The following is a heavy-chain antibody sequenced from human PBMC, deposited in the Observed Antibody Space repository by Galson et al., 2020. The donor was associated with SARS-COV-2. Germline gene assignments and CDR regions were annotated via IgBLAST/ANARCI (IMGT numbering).Heavy chain of an antibody. CDR2: INRDGTQE. V-gene: IGHV3-7*01. CDR3: ARILPSGYYDH. J-gene: IGHJ4*02. Sequence: GGSLRLSCTASGFTSRGHWMTWVRQPPGRGLEWVAYINRDGTQEDYVDSARGRFTIPRDNVESPVYLQMNSLRAEDTAVYYCARILPSGYYDHWGQGTLVTVSS. CDR1: GFTSRGHW. D-gene: IGHD1-1*01.